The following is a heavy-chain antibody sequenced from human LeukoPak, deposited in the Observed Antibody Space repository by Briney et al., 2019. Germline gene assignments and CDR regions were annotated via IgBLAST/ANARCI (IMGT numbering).Heavy chain of an antibody. CDR3: ARDPAVAAGWFDP. D-gene: IGHD2-15*01. V-gene: IGHV1-2*06. Sequence: ASVKVSCKASGYTFTGYYMHWVRQAPGQGLEWMGRINPNSGGTNYAQKFQGRVTMTRDTSTSTVYMELSSLRSEDTAVYYCARDPAVAAGWFDPWGQGTLVTVSS. J-gene: IGHJ5*02. CDR1: GYTFTGYY. CDR2: INPNSGGT.